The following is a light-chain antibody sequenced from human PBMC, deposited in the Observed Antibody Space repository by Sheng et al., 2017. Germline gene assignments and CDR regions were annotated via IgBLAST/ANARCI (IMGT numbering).Light chain of an antibody. V-gene: IGKV1-NL1*01. Sequence: DVQMTQSPSSLSLSVGDRVTITCRASQGIRNSLAWYQHKPGKAPKLLLYAASRLQSGVPSRFSGSGSGTTYTLTITSLQPEDFATYFCQQTNSFPLTFGGGTKVEIK. CDR3: QQTNSFPLT. CDR2: AAS. CDR1: QGIRNS. J-gene: IGKJ4*01.